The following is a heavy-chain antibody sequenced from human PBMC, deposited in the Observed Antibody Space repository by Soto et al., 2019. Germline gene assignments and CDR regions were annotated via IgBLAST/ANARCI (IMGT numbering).Heavy chain of an antibody. J-gene: IGHJ5*02. Sequence: ASVKVSCKASGYTFTSYGISWVRQAPGQGLEWMGWISAYNGNTNYAQKLQGRVTMTTDTSTSTAYMELRSLRSDDTAVYYCERDSGRSWSNWFDHWGQGTLVTVSS. CDR1: GYTFTSYG. CDR3: ERDSGRSWSNWFDH. D-gene: IGHD6-13*01. CDR2: ISAYNGNT. V-gene: IGHV1-18*01.